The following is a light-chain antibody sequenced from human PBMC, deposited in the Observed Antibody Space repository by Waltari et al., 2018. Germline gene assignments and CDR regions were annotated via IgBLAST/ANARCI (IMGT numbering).Light chain of an antibody. J-gene: IGKJ1*01. CDR2: DAS. Sequence: EIVLTQSPATLSLSPGDGATLSCRASQSVSSQLVWYQQKRGQAPRLLIYDASNRATGIPARFSGSGSGTDFTLTISSLEPEDFAVYYCQQCNNSPPTFGQGTKVEIK. CDR3: QQCNNSPPT. CDR1: QSVSSQ. V-gene: IGKV3-11*01.